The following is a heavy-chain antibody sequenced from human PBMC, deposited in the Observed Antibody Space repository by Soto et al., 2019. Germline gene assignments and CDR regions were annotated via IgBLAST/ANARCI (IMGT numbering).Heavy chain of an antibody. CDR2: ISYDGSNK. CDR1: GFTFSSYA. J-gene: IGHJ4*02. D-gene: IGHD6-19*01. Sequence: GGSLRLSCAASGFTFSSYAMHWVRQAPGKGLEWVAVISYDGSNKYYADSVKGRFTISRDNSKNTLYLQMNSLRAEDTAVYYCARGVAVAGIPPRYYFDYWGQGTLVTVSS. V-gene: IGHV3-30-3*01. CDR3: ARGVAVAGIPPRYYFDY.